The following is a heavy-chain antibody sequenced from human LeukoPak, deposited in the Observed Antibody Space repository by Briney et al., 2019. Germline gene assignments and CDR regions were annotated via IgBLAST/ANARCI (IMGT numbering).Heavy chain of an antibody. D-gene: IGHD2-15*01. Sequence: GGSLRLSCAASGFTVSSNYMSWVRQAPGKGLEWVSVIYSGGSTYYADSVKGRFTISRDNSKNTLYLQMNSLRAEDTAVYYCARLGLLRAFDYWGQGTLVTVSS. J-gene: IGHJ4*02. CDR3: ARLGLLRAFDY. V-gene: IGHV3-53*01. CDR1: GFTVSSNY. CDR2: IYSGGST.